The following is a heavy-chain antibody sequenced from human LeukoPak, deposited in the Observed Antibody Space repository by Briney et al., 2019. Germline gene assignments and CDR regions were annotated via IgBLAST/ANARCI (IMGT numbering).Heavy chain of an antibody. V-gene: IGHV3-30-3*01. CDR1: GFTFSSYA. D-gene: IGHD2-15*01. Sequence: GRSLRLSCAASGFTFSSYAMHWVRQAPGKGLEWVAVISYDGSDKYYADSVKGRFTISRDNSKNTLYLQMNSLRAKDTAVYYCARRYCSGGSCYQDYWGQGTLVTVSS. J-gene: IGHJ4*02. CDR3: ARRYCSGGSCYQDY. CDR2: ISYDGSDK.